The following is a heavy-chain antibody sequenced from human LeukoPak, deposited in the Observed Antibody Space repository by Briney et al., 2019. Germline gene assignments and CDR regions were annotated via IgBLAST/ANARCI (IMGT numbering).Heavy chain of an antibody. Sequence: SETLSLTCTVSGYSISSGYYWGWIRQPPGKGLEWIGSIYHSGSTYYNPSLKSRVTISVDTSKNQFSLKLSSVTAADTAVYYCAREGQEYCSGGSCYYYYYMDVWGKGTTVTVSS. V-gene: IGHV4-38-2*02. CDR3: AREGQEYCSGGSCYYYYYMDV. D-gene: IGHD2-15*01. CDR2: IYHSGST. J-gene: IGHJ6*03. CDR1: GYSISSGYY.